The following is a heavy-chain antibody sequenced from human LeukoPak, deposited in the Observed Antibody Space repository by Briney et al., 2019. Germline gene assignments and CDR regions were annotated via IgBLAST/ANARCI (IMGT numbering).Heavy chain of an antibody. CDR3: ALIGLPDCSSTSCREGTD. J-gene: IGHJ1*01. CDR1: GFTFSKSG. Sequence: GGSLRLSCGASGFTFSKSGIHWVRQAPGKGLEWVAFIRNDGREKYYTDSVKGRFTISRDNSKNTLDLQMNSLRLEDTAVYYCALIGLPDCSSTSCREGTDWGQGTLVTVSS. V-gene: IGHV3-30*02. CDR2: IRNDGREK. D-gene: IGHD2-2*01.